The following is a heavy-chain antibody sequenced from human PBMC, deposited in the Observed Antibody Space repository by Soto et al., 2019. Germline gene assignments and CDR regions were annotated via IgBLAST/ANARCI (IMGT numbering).Heavy chain of an antibody. Sequence: SETLSLTCTVSGGSVSSGSYYWSWIRQPPGKGLEWIGYIYYSGSTNYNPSLKSRVTISVDTSKNQFSLKLSSVTAADTAVYYCAREFASYDFWSGYLGDYYYYGMDVWGQGTTVTVSS. J-gene: IGHJ6*02. CDR1: GGSVSSGSYY. D-gene: IGHD3-3*01. CDR3: AREFASYDFWSGYLGDYYYYGMDV. CDR2: IYYSGST. V-gene: IGHV4-61*01.